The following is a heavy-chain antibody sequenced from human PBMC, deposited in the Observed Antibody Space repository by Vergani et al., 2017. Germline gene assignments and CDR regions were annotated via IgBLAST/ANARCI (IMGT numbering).Heavy chain of an antibody. CDR1: GFTFSSYG. V-gene: IGHV3-30*18. CDR2: ISYDGSNK. J-gene: IGHJ4*02. CDR3: AKDPYSSSWGGPYYFDY. Sequence: LVESGGGVVQPGRSLRLSCAASGFTFSSYGMHWVRQAPGKGLEWVAVISYDGSNKYYADSVKGRFTISRDNSKNTLYLQMNSLRAEDTAVYYCAKDPYSSSWGGPYYFDYWGQGTLVTVSS. D-gene: IGHD6-13*01.